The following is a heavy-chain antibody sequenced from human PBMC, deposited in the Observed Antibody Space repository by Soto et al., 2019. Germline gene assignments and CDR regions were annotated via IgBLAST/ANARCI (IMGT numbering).Heavy chain of an antibody. CDR3: ARASSSTSGAIDY. V-gene: IGHV3-7*04. CDR2: IKEDGSEK. D-gene: IGHD2-2*01. J-gene: IGHJ4*02. Sequence: EVQLVESGGGLVQPGGSLRLSCAASAFTLRNYWISWVRQAPGKGLECVAKIKEDGSEKYYVDSVKGRFTISRDNAKNSVYLQMDSLTVEDTAMYYCARASSSTSGAIDYWGQGTLVTVSS. CDR1: AFTLRNYW.